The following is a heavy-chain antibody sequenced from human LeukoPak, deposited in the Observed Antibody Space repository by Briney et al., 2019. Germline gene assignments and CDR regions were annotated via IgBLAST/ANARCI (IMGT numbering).Heavy chain of an antibody. Sequence: GASVKVSCKASGGTFSSYAISWGRQAPGQGLEWRGRIIPIFVTANYAQEFQGRVTITTDESTSTAYMELSSLRSEDTAVYYCARGGYSSGWYYFDYWGQGTLVTVSP. CDR3: ARGGYSSGWYYFDY. CDR1: GGTFSSYA. CDR2: IIPIFVTA. D-gene: IGHD6-19*01. J-gene: IGHJ4*02. V-gene: IGHV1-69*05.